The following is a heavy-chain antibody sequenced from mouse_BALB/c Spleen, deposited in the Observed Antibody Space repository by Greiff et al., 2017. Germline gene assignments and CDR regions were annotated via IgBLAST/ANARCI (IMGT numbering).Heavy chain of an antibody. CDR1: GFNIKDTY. V-gene: IGHV14-3*02. Sequence: EVKLVESGAELVKPGASVKLSCTASGFNIKDTYMHWVKQRPEQGLEWIGRIDPANGNTKYDPKFQGKATITADTSSNTAYLQLSSLTSEDTAVYYCAYYGSSHFDYWGQGTTLTVSS. J-gene: IGHJ2*01. D-gene: IGHD1-1*01. CDR3: AYYGSSHFDY. CDR2: IDPANGNT.